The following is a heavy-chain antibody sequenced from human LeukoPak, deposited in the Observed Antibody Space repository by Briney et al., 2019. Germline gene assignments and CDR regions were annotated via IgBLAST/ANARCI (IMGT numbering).Heavy chain of an antibody. CDR3: ARGHGSGTYYSVWVDP. CDR2: IDPNSGNT. D-gene: IGHD3-10*01. Sequence: ASVKVSCKASGYTFTSYGISWVRQAPGQGLERMGWIDPNSGNTGYAQKFQGRGTITWDTSITTAYMELSSLRSEDTAVYYCARGHGSGTYYSVWVDPWGQGTLVTVSS. J-gene: IGHJ5*02. CDR1: GYTFTSYG. V-gene: IGHV1-8*03.